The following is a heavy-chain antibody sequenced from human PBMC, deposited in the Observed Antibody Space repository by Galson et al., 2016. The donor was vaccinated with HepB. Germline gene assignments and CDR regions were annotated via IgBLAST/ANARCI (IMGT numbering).Heavy chain of an antibody. V-gene: IGHV3-53*01. Sequence: SLRLSCAASGFTVSANYMTWVRQAPGKGLEWVSIIYSDNNTNYADAVKGRFTISRDNSKNTLYLQMNSLRAEDTAVYYCARDRLRDGGWFDPWGQGTLVTVSS. CDR1: GFTVSANY. CDR2: IYSDNNT. J-gene: IGHJ5*02. CDR3: ARDRLRDGGWFDP.